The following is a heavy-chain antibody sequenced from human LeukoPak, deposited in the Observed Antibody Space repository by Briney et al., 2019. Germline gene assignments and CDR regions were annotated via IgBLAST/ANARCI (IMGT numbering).Heavy chain of an antibody. D-gene: IGHD3-9*01. Sequence: GGSLRLSCAASGFAFNNYAMSWVRQAPGKGLEWVSAITGSGGTTFYADSVKGRFTISRENSKNTLYLQMNSLRAEDTAVYYCAKWGDYDILTGYFDSDYWGQGTPVTVSS. J-gene: IGHJ4*02. CDR2: ITGSGGTT. CDR3: AKWGDYDILTGYFDSDY. CDR1: GFAFNNYA. V-gene: IGHV3-23*01.